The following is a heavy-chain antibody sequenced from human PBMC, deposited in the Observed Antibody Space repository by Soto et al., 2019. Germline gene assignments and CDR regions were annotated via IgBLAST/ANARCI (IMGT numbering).Heavy chain of an antibody. J-gene: IGHJ4*02. V-gene: IGHV3-15*01. CDR3: TTGLSNGYYNFDY. CDR1: GFSITNAW. CDR2: IKGEADGGTT. D-gene: IGHD3-22*01. Sequence: GGSLRLSCAASGFSITNAWMSWVRQAPGKGLEWVGRIKGEADGGTTDYAAPVKGRITISRDHSKDTLYLHMNSLKTEDTAVYYCTTGLSNGYYNFDYWAQGTPVPVS.